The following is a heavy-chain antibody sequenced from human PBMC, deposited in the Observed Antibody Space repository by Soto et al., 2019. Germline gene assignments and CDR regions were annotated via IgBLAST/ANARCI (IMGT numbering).Heavy chain of an antibody. J-gene: IGHJ4*02. Sequence: GGSLRLSCAASGFTFSSYSMNWVRQAPGKGLEWVSSISSSSSYIYYADSVKGRFPISRDNAKNSLYLQMNSLRAEDKAVYYCARDLYGDYVGYFDYWGQGTLVTVSS. CDR1: GFTFSSYS. V-gene: IGHV3-21*01. CDR3: ARDLYGDYVGYFDY. CDR2: ISSSSSYI. D-gene: IGHD4-17*01.